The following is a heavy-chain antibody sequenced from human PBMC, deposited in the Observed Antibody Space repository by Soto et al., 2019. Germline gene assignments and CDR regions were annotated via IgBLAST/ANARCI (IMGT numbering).Heavy chain of an antibody. Sequence: PGGSLRLSCAASGFTFSSYGMHWVRQAPGKGLEWVAVISYDGSNKYYADSVKGRFTISRDNSKNTLYLQMNSLRAEDTAVYYCAKDFWADIAVAGTALANWFDPWGQGTLVPVS. J-gene: IGHJ5*02. CDR2: ISYDGSNK. V-gene: IGHV3-30*18. D-gene: IGHD6-13*01. CDR1: GFTFSSYG. CDR3: AKDFWADIAVAGTALANWFDP.